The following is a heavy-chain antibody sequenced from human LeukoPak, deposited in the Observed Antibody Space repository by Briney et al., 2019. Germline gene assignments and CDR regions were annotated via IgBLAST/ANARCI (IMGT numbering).Heavy chain of an antibody. CDR3: ARDYLNWFDP. J-gene: IGHJ5*02. Sequence: SVTLSPTCTVSGGSISSYYWSWIRQPAGKGLEWIGRIYTSGSTNYSPSLKSRATMSVDTSKNQFSLKLSSVTAADTAVYYCARDYLNWFDPWGQGTLVTVSS. CDR1: GGSISSYY. V-gene: IGHV4-4*07. CDR2: IYTSGST.